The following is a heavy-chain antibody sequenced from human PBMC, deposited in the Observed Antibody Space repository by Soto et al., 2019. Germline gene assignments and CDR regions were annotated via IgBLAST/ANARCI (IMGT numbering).Heavy chain of an antibody. D-gene: IGHD3-16*01. V-gene: IGHV3-48*02. Sequence: EVRLVESGGDLVQPGGSLRLSCVASGFSFGNYNMNWVRQAPGKGLGWVAHITDGLTKHYADFVQGRFTISRDNAKDSLYLELTHLRDDDTAVYYCARDTSHGVTIGGLDSWGQGTLVTVSS. CDR1: GFSFGNYN. J-gene: IGHJ4*02. CDR3: ARDTSHGVTIGGLDS. CDR2: ITDGLTK.